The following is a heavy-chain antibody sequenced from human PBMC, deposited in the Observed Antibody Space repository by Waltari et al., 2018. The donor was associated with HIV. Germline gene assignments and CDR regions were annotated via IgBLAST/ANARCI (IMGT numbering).Heavy chain of an antibody. CDR1: GLHSPTYS. D-gene: IGHD4-17*01. V-gene: IGHV3-21*06. CDR3: TRANGPSDY. J-gene: IGHJ4*02. CDR2: INSRSSYI. Sequence: EVRIAQSGGGLVKPGGSLSLPCHGLGLHSPTYSMHWVRQTPGKGLDWVSSINSRSSYIFYSDSVKGRFTIARDNANYSLYLQMNDLRDDDTAIYYCTRANGPSDYWGQGVPVTVSS.